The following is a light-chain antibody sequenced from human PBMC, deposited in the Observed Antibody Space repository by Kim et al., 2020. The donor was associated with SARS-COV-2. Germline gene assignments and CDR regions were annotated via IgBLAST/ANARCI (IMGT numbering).Light chain of an antibody. Sequence: DIVMTQSPATLSVSPGERATLSCRASQSVSSKLAWYQQKPGQAPRLLIYDASTRATGIPPRFSGSGSGTEFTLTISSLQSEDFAVYYCQHYHGWWTFGQGTKVDIK. CDR2: DAS. J-gene: IGKJ1*01. CDR1: QSVSSK. V-gene: IGKV3-15*01. CDR3: QHYHGWWT.